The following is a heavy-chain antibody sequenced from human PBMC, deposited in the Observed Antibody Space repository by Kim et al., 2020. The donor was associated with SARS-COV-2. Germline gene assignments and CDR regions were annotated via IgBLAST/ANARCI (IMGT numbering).Heavy chain of an antibody. CDR2: IYSNGNT. J-gene: IGHJ4*02. CDR1: GGSISSSPYY. V-gene: IGHV4-39*07. D-gene: IGHD2-15*01. Sequence: SETLSLTCSVSGGSISSSPYYWGWIRQPPGKGLEWFGTIYSNGNTYYNPSLNSRVTMSVDTSKNQFSLQLTSVTAADTAVYYCARASSGGYCTGGSCYFYYFDYWGQGILVTVSS. CDR3: ARASSGGYCTGGSCYFYYFDY.